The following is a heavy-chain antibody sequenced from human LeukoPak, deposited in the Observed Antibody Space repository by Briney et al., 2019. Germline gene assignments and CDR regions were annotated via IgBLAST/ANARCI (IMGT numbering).Heavy chain of an antibody. CDR1: GGSISSGGYY. Sequence: SETLSLTCTVSGGSISSGGYYWGWIRQPPGKGLEWIGSIYYSGSTYYNPSLKSRVTISVDTSKNQFSLKLSSVTAADTAVYYCARDRITYYYDSSGYPDYWGQGTLVTVSS. V-gene: IGHV4-39*07. J-gene: IGHJ4*02. D-gene: IGHD3-22*01. CDR2: IYYSGST. CDR3: ARDRITYYYDSSGYPDY.